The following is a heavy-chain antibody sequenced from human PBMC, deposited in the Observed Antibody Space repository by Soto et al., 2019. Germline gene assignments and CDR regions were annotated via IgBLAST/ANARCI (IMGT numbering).Heavy chain of an antibody. Sequence: SQTLSLTCAISGDSVSSNSAAWNWIRQSPSRGLEWLGRTYYRSKWYNDYAVSVKSRITINPDTSKNQFSLQLNSVTHEDTAVYYCARVTFGSTRGRNRFDPWGQGTLVTVSS. CDR1: GDSVSSNSAA. CDR2: TYYRSKWYN. CDR3: ARVTFGSTRGRNRFDP. D-gene: IGHD1-26*01. V-gene: IGHV6-1*01. J-gene: IGHJ5*02.